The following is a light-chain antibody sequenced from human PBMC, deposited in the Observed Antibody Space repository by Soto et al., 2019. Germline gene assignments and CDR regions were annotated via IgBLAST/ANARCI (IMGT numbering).Light chain of an antibody. Sequence: PGERATLSCRASQSVGSSHLAWYQQKPGQAPRLVIYGASSRATGIPDRFSGSGSGTDFTLTISRLEPEDLAVYYCQQYDSSPLYTFGQGTKLEIK. J-gene: IGKJ2*01. CDR2: GAS. V-gene: IGKV3-20*01. CDR1: QSVGSSH. CDR3: QQYDSSPLYT.